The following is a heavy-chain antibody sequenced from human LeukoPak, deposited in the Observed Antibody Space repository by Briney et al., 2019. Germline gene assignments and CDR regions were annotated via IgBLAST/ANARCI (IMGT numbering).Heavy chain of an antibody. CDR2: ISGSGGSI. D-gene: IGHD1-26*01. CDR3: ARVNRWEHLAGRQGAFDI. V-gene: IGHV3-23*01. CDR1: GFTFSSYA. Sequence: PGGSLRLSCAASGFTFSSYAMSWVRQAPGKGLEWVSAISGSGGSIYYADSVKGRFTISRDNAKNSLCLQMNSLRAEDTAVYYCARVNRWEHLAGRQGAFDIWGQGTMVTVSS. J-gene: IGHJ3*02.